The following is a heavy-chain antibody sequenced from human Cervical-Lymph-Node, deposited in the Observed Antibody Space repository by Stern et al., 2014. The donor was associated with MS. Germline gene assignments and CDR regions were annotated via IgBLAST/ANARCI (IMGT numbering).Heavy chain of an antibody. J-gene: IGHJ4*02. CDR3: ARIIIPHYDFWSGFDY. D-gene: IGHD3-3*01. Sequence: QVTLKESGPALVKPTQTLTLTCTFSGFSLSTSGMCVSWIRQPPGKALEWLALIDWDDDKYYSTSLKTRLTISKDTSKNQVVLTMTNMDPVDTATYYCARIIIPHYDFWSGFDYWGQGTLVTVSS. CDR2: IDWDDDK. CDR1: GFSLSTSGMC. V-gene: IGHV2-70*01.